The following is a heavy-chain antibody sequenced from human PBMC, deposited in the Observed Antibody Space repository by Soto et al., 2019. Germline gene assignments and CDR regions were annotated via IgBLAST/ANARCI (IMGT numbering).Heavy chain of an antibody. V-gene: IGHV4-39*01. Sequence: SETLSLTCTVSGGSISSSSYYWGWIRQPPGKGLEWIGSIYYSGSTYYNPSLKSRVTISVDTSKNQFSLKLSSVTAADTAVYYCATLYGDYPRVSVVGVDYWGQGTLVTVSS. CDR2: IYYSGST. CDR1: GGSISSSSYY. J-gene: IGHJ4*02. D-gene: IGHD4-17*01. CDR3: ATLYGDYPRVSVVGVDY.